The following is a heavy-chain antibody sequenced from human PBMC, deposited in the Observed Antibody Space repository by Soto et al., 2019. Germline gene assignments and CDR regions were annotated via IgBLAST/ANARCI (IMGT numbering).Heavy chain of an antibody. Sequence: VQLQESGPRLVKPSQTLSLTCSVSGGAIRSGNYYWTWIRQSPGKGLEWLGHISHSGTTAYTPSLQSRATFSLDAAHHQFSLRLTSVTVADTALYFCARGRGLLLFDYWGQGAMVAVSS. CDR1: GGAIRSGNYY. CDR2: ISHSGTT. J-gene: IGHJ4*02. D-gene: IGHD2-21*02. CDR3: ARGRGLLLFDY. V-gene: IGHV4-30-4*01.